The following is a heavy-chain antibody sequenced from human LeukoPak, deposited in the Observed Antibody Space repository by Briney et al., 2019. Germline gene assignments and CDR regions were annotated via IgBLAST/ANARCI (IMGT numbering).Heavy chain of an antibody. CDR3: ATHGGSSSYYFHY. D-gene: IGHD1-26*01. J-gene: IGHJ4*02. CDR1: DGSISSFY. Sequence: NPSETLSLTCTVSDGSISSFYWSWIRQPPGKGLEWIGYIYYTGNTNYNPSLKSRVTISVDTSKNQFSLKLSSVTAADTAVYYCATHGGSSSYYFHYWGQGTLVTVSS. CDR2: IYYTGNT. V-gene: IGHV4-59*01.